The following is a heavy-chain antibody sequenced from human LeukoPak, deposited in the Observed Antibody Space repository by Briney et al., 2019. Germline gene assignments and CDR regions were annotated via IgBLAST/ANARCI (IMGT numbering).Heavy chain of an antibody. Sequence: PGGSLRLSCAASGFTFSSYEMNWVRQAPGKGLEWVSYISSSGSTIYYADSVKGRFTISRDSAKDSLYLQMNSLRAEDTAVYYCAREIRDRERVVGATPPAFDIRGQGTMVTVSS. CDR3: AREIRDRERVVGATPPAFDI. V-gene: IGHV3-48*03. J-gene: IGHJ3*02. CDR1: GFTFSSYE. D-gene: IGHD1-26*01. CDR2: ISSSGSTI.